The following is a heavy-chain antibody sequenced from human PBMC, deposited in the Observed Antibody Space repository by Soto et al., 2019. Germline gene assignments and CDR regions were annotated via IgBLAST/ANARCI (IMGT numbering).Heavy chain of an antibody. D-gene: IGHD3-10*01. J-gene: IGHJ5*02. CDR1: GYTLTSYA. V-gene: IGHV1-3*01. CDR3: ARVAVRGVIMTRNWFDP. Sequence: ASVKVSCKASGYTLTSYAMHWVRQAPGQRLEWMGWINAGNGNTKYSQKFQGRVTITRDTSASTAYMELSSLRSEDTAVYYCARVAVRGVIMTRNWFDPWGQGTLVTVS. CDR2: INAGNGNT.